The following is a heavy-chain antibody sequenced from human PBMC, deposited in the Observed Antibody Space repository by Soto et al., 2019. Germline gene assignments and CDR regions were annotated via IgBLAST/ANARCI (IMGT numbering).Heavy chain of an antibody. D-gene: IGHD3-22*01. V-gene: IGHV3-11*01. CDR3: ARDQGYYDSSGYFDP. Sequence: PGGSLRLSCAASGFTFSDYYMSWIRQAPGKGLEWVSYISSSGSIIYYADSVKGRFTISRDNAKNLLYLRMNTLRAEDTAVYYCARDQGYYDSSGYFDPWGPGTLVTVSS. CDR1: GFTFSDYY. J-gene: IGHJ4*02. CDR2: ISSSGSII.